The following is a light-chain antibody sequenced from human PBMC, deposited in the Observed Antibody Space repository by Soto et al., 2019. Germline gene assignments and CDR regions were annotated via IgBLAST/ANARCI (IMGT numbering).Light chain of an antibody. Sequence: QSALNQPASVSGSSGQSITISCTGTSSDVGSYNRVSWYQQPPGTAPNLMIYEVSNRPSGVSIRFSGSKSGNTAYLTISGLQAEDEADYFCNSYTTSSTYVFGTGTKVTVL. V-gene: IGLV2-14*01. CDR2: EVS. CDR3: NSYTTSSTYV. CDR1: SSDVGSYNR. J-gene: IGLJ1*01.